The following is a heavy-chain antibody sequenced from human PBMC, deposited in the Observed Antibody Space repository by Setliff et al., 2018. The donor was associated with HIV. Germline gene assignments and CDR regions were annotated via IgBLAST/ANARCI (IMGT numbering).Heavy chain of an antibody. CDR1: DYTFTGYG. D-gene: IGHD3-9*01. V-gene: IGHV1-18*01. Sequence: VKVSCKASDYTFTGYGISWVRQAPGRGLEWMGWISAYSGNTNYAQKFQGRVTMTTDTSTSTAYMELRSLRSDDTAVYYCARDHYDILTGYYRDYYYMDVWGKGTTVTVSS. J-gene: IGHJ6*03. CDR3: ARDHYDILTGYYRDYYYMDV. CDR2: ISAYSGNT.